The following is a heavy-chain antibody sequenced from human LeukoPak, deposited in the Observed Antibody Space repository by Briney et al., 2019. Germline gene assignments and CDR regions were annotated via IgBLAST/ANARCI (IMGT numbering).Heavy chain of an antibody. Sequence: GGSLRLSCAASGFTFSDYYMSWIRQAPGKGLEWVSYISSSGSTIYYADSVKGRFTISRDNAKNSLYLQMNSLRAEDTAVYYCAKLRGAGYSGYDGSPGGAFDIWGQGTMVTVSS. CDR3: AKLRGAGYSGYDGSPGGAFDI. D-gene: IGHD5-12*01. V-gene: IGHV3-11*04. CDR1: GFTFSDYY. CDR2: ISSSGSTI. J-gene: IGHJ3*02.